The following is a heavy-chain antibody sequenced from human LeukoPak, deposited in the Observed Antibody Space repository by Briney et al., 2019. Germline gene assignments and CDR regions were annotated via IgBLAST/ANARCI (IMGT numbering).Heavy chain of an antibody. CDR1: GGTFSSYA. V-gene: IGHV1-69*05. J-gene: IGHJ4*02. CDR2: IIPIFGTA. Sequence: SVKVSCKASGGTFSSYAISWVRQAPGQGLEWMGGIIPIFGTANYAQKFQGRVTITTDESTSTAYMELSSLRSEDTAVYYCASPSRGGYDSFDYWGQGTLVTVSS. D-gene: IGHD5-12*01. CDR3: ASPSRGGYDSFDY.